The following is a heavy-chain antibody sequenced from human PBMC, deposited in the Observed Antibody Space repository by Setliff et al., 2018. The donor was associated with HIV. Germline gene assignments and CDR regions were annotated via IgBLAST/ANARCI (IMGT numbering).Heavy chain of an antibody. CDR1: GGTFNTYA. V-gene: IGHV1-46*02. Sequence: ASVKVSCKASGGTFNTYAINWVRQAPGQGLEWMGIITPSDSYTVYAQKFQGRVTMTRDTSTSTVYMELSSLRSDDTAVYYCARDNIIWSKDYWGQGTLVTVS. J-gene: IGHJ4*02. CDR2: ITPSDSYT. D-gene: IGHD3-10*01. CDR3: ARDNIIWSKDY.